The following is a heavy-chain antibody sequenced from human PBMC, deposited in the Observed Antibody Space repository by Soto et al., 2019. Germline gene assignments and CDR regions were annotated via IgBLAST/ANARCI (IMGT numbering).Heavy chain of an antibody. CDR1: GGTFSSYA. D-gene: IGHD2-2*01. CDR3: ARAKDIVVVPIFDY. Sequence: SVKVSCTASGGTFSSYAISWVRQAPGQGLEWMGGIIPIFGTANYAQKFQGRVTITADESTSTAYMELSSLRSEDTAVYYCARAKDIVVVPIFDYWGQGTLVPVSS. V-gene: IGHV1-69*01. CDR2: IIPIFGTA. J-gene: IGHJ4*02.